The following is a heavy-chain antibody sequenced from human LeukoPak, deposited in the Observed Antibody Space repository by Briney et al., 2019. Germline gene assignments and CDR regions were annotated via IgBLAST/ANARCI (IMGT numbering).Heavy chain of an antibody. CDR3: ARDRYYYGSGSAVVRCWFDP. CDR1: GYTFTSYY. Sequence: ASVKVSCKASGYTFTSYYMHWVRQAPRQGLEWMGWINPNSGGTNYAQKFQGRVTMTRDTSISTAYMELSRLRSDDTAVYYCARDRYYYGSGSAVVRCWFDPWGQGTLVTVSS. J-gene: IGHJ5*02. CDR2: INPNSGGT. V-gene: IGHV1-2*02. D-gene: IGHD3-10*01.